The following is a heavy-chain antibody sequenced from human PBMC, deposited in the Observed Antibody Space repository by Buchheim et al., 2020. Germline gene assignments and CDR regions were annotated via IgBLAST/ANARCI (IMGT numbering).Heavy chain of an antibody. V-gene: IGHV4-34*01. CDR2: INHSGST. Sequence: QVQLQQWGAGLLKPSETLSLTCAVYGGSFSGYYWSWIRQPPGKGLEWIGEINHSGSTNYNPSLKSRVTISVDTSKNQFSLKLSSVTAADTAVYYCARLGIVVVPAAIVLYYYYGMDVWGQGTT. CDR1: GGSFSGYY. CDR3: ARLGIVVVPAAIVLYYYYGMDV. J-gene: IGHJ6*02. D-gene: IGHD2-2*03.